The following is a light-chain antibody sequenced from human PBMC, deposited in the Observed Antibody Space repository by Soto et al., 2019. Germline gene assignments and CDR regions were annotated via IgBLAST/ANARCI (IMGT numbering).Light chain of an antibody. J-gene: IGKJ5*01. CDR1: QTISSY. CDR2: VAS. V-gene: IGKV1-39*01. Sequence: DIQMTQSPSSRSSSFGDRGTITWRGSQTISSYLNWYQQKPGKAPKLLIYVASSLQGGVPSRFSASGSGTDFTLTIGSLKNDDFATYYCQQSYSTPITFGQGTRLEIK. CDR3: QQSYSTPIT.